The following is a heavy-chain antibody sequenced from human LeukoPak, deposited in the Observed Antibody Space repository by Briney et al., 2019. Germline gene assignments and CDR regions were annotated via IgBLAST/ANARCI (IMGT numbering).Heavy chain of an antibody. J-gene: IGHJ3*02. CDR1: GGTFTSYA. CDR3: ARENGPDAFDI. CDR2: IIPIFGTA. V-gene: IGHV1-69*05. Sequence: GASVKVSCKASGGTFTSYAISWVPQAPGQGLEWMGGIIPIFGTANYAQKFQGRVTITTDESTSTAYMELSSLRSEDTAVYYCARENGPDAFDIWGQGTMVTVSS.